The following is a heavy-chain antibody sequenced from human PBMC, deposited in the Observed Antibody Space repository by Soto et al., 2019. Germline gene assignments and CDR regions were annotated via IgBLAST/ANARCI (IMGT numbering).Heavy chain of an antibody. CDR3: ARQLRHVVWVNANGGGLEH. V-gene: IGHV4-38-2*02. CDR2: ISDRGST. J-gene: IGHJ4*02. D-gene: IGHD2-21*01. CDR1: GYSMGSGFY. Sequence: ETVSLTCSISGYSMGSGFYWGWISQRPGKGLEWIGSISDRGSTYYNPSLKSRVTISVDTSKNQFSLKLRSLTAADTAVFYCARQLRHVVWVNANGGGLEHWGQGHVVTVSS.